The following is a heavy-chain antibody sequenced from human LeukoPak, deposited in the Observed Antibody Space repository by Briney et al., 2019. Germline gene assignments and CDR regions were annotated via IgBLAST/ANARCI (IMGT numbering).Heavy chain of an antibody. CDR1: GGSFSSTNW. V-gene: IGHV4-4*02. Sequence: PSETLSLTCGVSGGSFSSTNWWIWFRQPPGKGLEWIGEVYHSGDTNYNPSLKSRVTISVDKSKSQFSLSLRSVTAADTAVYYCAMRRGFHCSSTSCYGGFDFDYWGQGALITVSS. CDR2: VYHSGDT. CDR3: AMRRGFHCSSTSCYGGFDFDY. D-gene: IGHD2-2*01. J-gene: IGHJ4*02.